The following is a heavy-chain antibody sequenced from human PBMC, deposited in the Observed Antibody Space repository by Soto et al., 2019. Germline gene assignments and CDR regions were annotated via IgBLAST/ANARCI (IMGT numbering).Heavy chain of an antibody. V-gene: IGHV3-74*01. Sequence: EVQLVESGGGLVQPGGSLRLSCEASGFTFSTYWMHWVRQAPGKGLVWVARINGDGSSTSSADSVRGRFTISRDNAKNTLYLNMNSLRAEDTAEYYGSTETEWSPDYWGQGTLVTVSS. D-gene: IGHD3-3*01. CDR2: INGDGSST. CDR1: GFTFSTYW. J-gene: IGHJ4*02. CDR3: STETEWSPDY.